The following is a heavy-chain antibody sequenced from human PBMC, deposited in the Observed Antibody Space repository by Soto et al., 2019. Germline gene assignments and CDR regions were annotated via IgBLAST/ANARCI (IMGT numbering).Heavy chain of an antibody. CDR1: GFTFGDYA. CDR2: IRSKAYGGTT. J-gene: IGHJ4*02. D-gene: IGHD2-15*01. Sequence: PGESLKISCTASGFTFGDYAMSWVRQAPGKGLEWVGFIRSKAYGGTTEYAASVKGRFTISRDDSKSIAYLQMNSLKTEDTAVYYCTSGGPDDYWGQGTLVTVSS. CDR3: TSGGPDDY. V-gene: IGHV3-49*04.